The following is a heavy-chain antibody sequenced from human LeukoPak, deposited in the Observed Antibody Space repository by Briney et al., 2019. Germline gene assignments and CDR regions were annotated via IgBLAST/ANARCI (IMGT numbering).Heavy chain of an antibody. V-gene: IGHV3-73*01. Sequence: GGSLRLSCAASGFAFSGSAMHWVRQASGKGLEWVGRVKSKANSYATAYAASVKGRFTVSRDDSTNTASLQMNSLRAEDTAVYYCASFMTTVSINDYWGQGTLVTVSS. J-gene: IGHJ4*02. CDR2: VKSKANSYAT. CDR3: ASFMTTVSINDY. D-gene: IGHD4-17*01. CDR1: GFAFSGSA.